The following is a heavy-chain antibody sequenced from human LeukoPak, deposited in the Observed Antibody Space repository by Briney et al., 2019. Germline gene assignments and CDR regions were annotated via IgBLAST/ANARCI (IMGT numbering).Heavy chain of an antibody. D-gene: IGHD6-19*01. CDR2: INPNGGGT. V-gene: IGHV1-2*04. CDR3: ARGEKWLANYFDY. J-gene: IGHJ4*02. Sequence: ASVKVSCKASGYTFTGYYMHWVRQAPGQGLEWMGWINPNGGGTNYAQKFQGWVTMTRDTSISTAYMELSRLRSDDTAVYYCARGEKWLANYFDYWGQGTLVTVSS. CDR1: GYTFTGYY.